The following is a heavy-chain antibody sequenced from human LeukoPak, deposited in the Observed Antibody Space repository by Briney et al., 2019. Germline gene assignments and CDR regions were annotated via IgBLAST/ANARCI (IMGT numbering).Heavy chain of an antibody. CDR3: ARRPQSYIDV. Sequence: SETLSLTCTVSGGSISSSSYYWGWIRQPPGKGLEWIGSINYSGSTYYNPSLKSRVTISVDTSKNQFSLKLSSVTAPDTAVYYCARRPQSYIDVWGKGTTVTVSS. CDR1: GGSISSSSYY. J-gene: IGHJ6*03. CDR2: INYSGST. V-gene: IGHV4-39*01.